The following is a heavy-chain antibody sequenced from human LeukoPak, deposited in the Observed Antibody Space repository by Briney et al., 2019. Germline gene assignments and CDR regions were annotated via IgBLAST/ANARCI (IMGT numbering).Heavy chain of an antibody. Sequence: GGSLRLSCAASGFTFSSYWMHWVRQAPGKGLVWVSRINSDGSSTSYADSVKGRFTISRDNAKNTLYLQMNSLRAEDTAVYYCARVGCSSTSCYSGLPNWFDPWGQGTLVTVSS. CDR2: INSDGSST. CDR1: GFTFSSYW. J-gene: IGHJ5*02. D-gene: IGHD2-2*01. CDR3: ARVGCSSTSCYSGLPNWFDP. V-gene: IGHV3-74*01.